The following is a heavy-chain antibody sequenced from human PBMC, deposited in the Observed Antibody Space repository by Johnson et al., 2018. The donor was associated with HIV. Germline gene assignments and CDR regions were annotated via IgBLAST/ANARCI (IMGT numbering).Heavy chain of an antibody. CDR2: ISSDGNRE. CDR1: GFTFSYSA. J-gene: IGHJ3*01. Sequence: QMLLVESGGGVVQPGRSLRLSCAASGFTFSYSAFHWVRQAPGEGLAWVALISSDGNREHYADSLKGRFTISRDNAKNSLYLQMNSLRVEDTALYYCAKDSSPSWRRYDAFDFWGQGTMVTVSS. V-gene: IGHV3-30-3*01. CDR3: AKDSSPSWRRYDAFDF. D-gene: IGHD2-2*01.